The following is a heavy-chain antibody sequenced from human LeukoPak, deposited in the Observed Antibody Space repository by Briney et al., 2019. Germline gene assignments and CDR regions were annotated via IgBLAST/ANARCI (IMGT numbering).Heavy chain of an antibody. J-gene: IGHJ4*02. CDR3: ARAILSGYPDS. D-gene: IGHD3-3*01. V-gene: IGHV4-39*07. Sequence: SGTLSLTCTVSGGSISSGSYYWGWIRQPPGKGLEWIGSIYYSGSTNYNPSLKSRVTISVDTSKNFSLKLSSVTAADTAVYYCARAILSGYPDSWGQGTLVIVFS. CDR2: IYYSGST. CDR1: GGSISSGSYY.